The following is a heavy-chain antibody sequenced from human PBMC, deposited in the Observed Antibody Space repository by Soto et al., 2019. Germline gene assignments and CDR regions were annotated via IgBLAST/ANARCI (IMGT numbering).Heavy chain of an antibody. V-gene: IGHV3-23*01. Sequence: GGSLRLSCAASGFTFRDYAMSWVRQAPGRGLEWVSGVSNSGSSTYYADSVKSRFTISRDNSKNTLYLQMNSLRAEDTAVYYCAKHSRETTTCCGEDWGQGTRVTVSS. D-gene: IGHD2-2*01. CDR1: GFTFRDYA. CDR3: AKHSRETTTCCGED. CDR2: VSNSGSST. J-gene: IGHJ4*02.